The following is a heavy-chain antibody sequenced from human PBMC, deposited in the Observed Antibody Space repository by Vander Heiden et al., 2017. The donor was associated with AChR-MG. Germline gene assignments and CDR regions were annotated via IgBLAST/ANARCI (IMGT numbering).Heavy chain of an antibody. Sequence: QLQLQESGSGLVKPSQTLSPTCAVSGGSISSAGYSWSWIRQPPGKGLEWIGYIYHSGSTYYNPSLKSRVTISVERSKNQFSLKLSSVTAADTAVYYCARGGNWNRKLEENWFDPWGQGTLVTVSS. CDR1: GGSISSAGYS. J-gene: IGHJ5*02. CDR3: ARGGNWNRKLEENWFDP. D-gene: IGHD1-20*01. CDR2: IYHSGST. V-gene: IGHV4-30-2*01.